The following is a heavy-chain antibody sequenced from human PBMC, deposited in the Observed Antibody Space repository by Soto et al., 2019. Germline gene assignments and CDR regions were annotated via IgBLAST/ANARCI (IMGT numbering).Heavy chain of an antibody. V-gene: IGHV4-34*01. CDR1: GGSFSGYY. Sequence: SETLSLTCAGYGGSFSGYYWSWIRQPPGKGLEWIGEINHSGSTNYNPSLKSRVTISVDTSKNQFSLKLSSVTAADTAVYYCARTLRFLEWLLYDYYGMDVWGQGTTVTVSS. D-gene: IGHD3-3*01. CDR3: ARTLRFLEWLLYDYYGMDV. CDR2: INHSGST. J-gene: IGHJ6*02.